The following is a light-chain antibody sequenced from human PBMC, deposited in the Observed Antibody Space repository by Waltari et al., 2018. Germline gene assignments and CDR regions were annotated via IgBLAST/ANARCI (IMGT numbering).Light chain of an antibody. CDR3: MQALQTPRT. CDR2: RVS. V-gene: IGKV2-29*02. J-gene: IGKJ1*01. CDR1: QSLLHSNGNTY. Sequence: DIAMTQIPLSLPVTPGEPASSSFRSSQSLLHSNGNTYLYWYLQKPGQPPRRLIYRVSSRFSGVPDRFSGSGSGTDFTLKISRVEAEDVGVYYCMQALQTPRTFGQGTKVEIK.